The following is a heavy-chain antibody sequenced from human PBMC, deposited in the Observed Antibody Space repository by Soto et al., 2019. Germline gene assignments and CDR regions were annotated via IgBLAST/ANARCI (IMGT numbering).Heavy chain of an antibody. D-gene: IGHD3-10*01. J-gene: IGHJ6*02. CDR2: ISAYNGNT. CDR3: ARGGGPMVRGVIYLLGGYGMDV. V-gene: IGHV1-18*01. Sequence: ASVKVSCKASGYTFTSYGISWVRQAPGQGLEWMGWISAYNGNTNYAQKLQGRVTMTTDTSTSTAYMELRSLRSDDTAVYYCARGGGPMVRGVIYLLGGYGMDVWGQGTTVTVSS. CDR1: GYTFTSYG.